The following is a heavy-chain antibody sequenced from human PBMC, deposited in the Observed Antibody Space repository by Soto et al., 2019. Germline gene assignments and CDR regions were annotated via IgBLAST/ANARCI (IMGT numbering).Heavy chain of an antibody. Sequence: ASVKVSCKASGYTFSDYVMYWVRQAPGQRLEWMGWINADNGNTKYSQKFQGRVTITRDTSASTAYMELSSLGSEDTAVYYCARGTFVGYFDDWGQGTLVTVSS. CDR3: ARGTFVGYFDD. CDR1: GYTFSDYV. J-gene: IGHJ4*02. D-gene: IGHD3-3*02. CDR2: INADNGNT. V-gene: IGHV1-3*01.